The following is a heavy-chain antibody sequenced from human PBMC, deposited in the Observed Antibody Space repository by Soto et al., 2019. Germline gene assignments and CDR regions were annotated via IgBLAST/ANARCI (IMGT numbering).Heavy chain of an antibody. D-gene: IGHD6-13*01. J-gene: IGHJ4*02. CDR3: APQHSRPYYCDS. Sequence: EVQLLESGGGLVQPGGSLRLSCAASGFTFSSYAMSCVRQAPGKGLEWVAAISGSGGSSYYADSVKGRFIISRDNSKKALYLQMNSLRAQGTAVYYCAPQHSRPYYCDSWGLGTLVTVSS. CDR1: GFTFSSYA. CDR2: ISGSGGSS. V-gene: IGHV3-23*01.